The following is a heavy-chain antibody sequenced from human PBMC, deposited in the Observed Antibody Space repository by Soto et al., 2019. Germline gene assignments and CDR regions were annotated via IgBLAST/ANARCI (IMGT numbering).Heavy chain of an antibody. CDR2: ISGSGGST. CDR3: ARSGAYCTSITCLFDSF. Sequence: PGGSLRLSCAASGFTFSSYAMSWVRQAPGKGLEWVSAISGSGGSTFYADSVKGRFTISRDNSKNTLYLQMSSLRAEDTAVYYCARSGAYCTSITCLFDSFWGLGTLVTVSS. D-gene: IGHD2-8*01. J-gene: IGHJ4*02. V-gene: IGHV3-23*01. CDR1: GFTFSSYA.